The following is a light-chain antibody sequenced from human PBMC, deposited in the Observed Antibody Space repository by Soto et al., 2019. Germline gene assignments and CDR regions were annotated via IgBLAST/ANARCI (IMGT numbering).Light chain of an antibody. Sequence: QSALTQPASVSGSPGQSITISCTGTSSDVGAYSYVSWYQQHPGKAPKLIIYEVTNRPPGLSNRFSDSKSGNTASLAISGLQAEDEAYYYCSSYTTSSTVLFGGGTKVTVL. V-gene: IGLV2-14*03. CDR3: SSYTTSSTVL. J-gene: IGLJ2*01. CDR2: EVT. CDR1: SSDVGAYSY.